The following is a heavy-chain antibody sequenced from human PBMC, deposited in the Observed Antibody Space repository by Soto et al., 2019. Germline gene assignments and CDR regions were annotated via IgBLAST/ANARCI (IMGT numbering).Heavy chain of an antibody. Sequence: QVQLVESGGGVVQPGGSLRLSCAASGFTFSSYGMQWVRQSPGEGLEWVAIMAHDGSDQYYGDSVKGRFTISRANSKNTLFLQMDSLRPEDTAVYYCARSSGGSSYYPPDYWGQGTLVTVSS. D-gene: IGHD2-15*01. V-gene: IGHV3-30*03. J-gene: IGHJ4*02. CDR1: GFTFSSYG. CDR2: MAHDGSDQ. CDR3: ARSSGGSSYYPPDY.